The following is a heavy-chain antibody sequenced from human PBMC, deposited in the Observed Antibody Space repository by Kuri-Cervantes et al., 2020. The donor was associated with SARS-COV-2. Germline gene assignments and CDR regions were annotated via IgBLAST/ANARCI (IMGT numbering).Heavy chain of an antibody. J-gene: IGHJ4*02. CDR2: LSPVLRTT. V-gene: IGHV1-69*04. CDR3: AVGGEYQMLGPYLNY. D-gene: IGHD3-16*01. CDR1: GDTFSAYA. Sequence: SVKGCCKASGDTFSAYAISWVRQAPGQGLEWMGRLSPVLRTTHYAQKFQGRLTITADNSTTTAYMDLGSLKSDDTAVYYCAVGGEYQMLGPYLNYWGQGTLVTVSS.